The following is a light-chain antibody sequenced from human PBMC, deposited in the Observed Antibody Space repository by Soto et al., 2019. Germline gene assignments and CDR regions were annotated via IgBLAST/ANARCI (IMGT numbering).Light chain of an antibody. J-gene: IGKJ1*01. CDR3: QQYGSSGT. CDR1: QSVSSN. CDR2: GAS. Sequence: EIVMTQSPATLSVSPGERANLSCRASQSVSSNLAWYQQKPGQDPRLLIYGASNRATGIPDRFSGSGSGTDFTLTISRLEPEDFAVYYCQQYGSSGTVGQGTKVDIK. V-gene: IGKV3-20*01.